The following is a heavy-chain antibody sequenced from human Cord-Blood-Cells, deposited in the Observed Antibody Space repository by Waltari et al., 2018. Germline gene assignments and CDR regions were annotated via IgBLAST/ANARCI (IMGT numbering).Heavy chain of an antibody. Sequence: QVQLQQWGAGLLKPSETLSLTCAVYGGSFSGYYWSWIRQPPGKGLEWIGEINHSGSTNSNPTLKSRVTISVDTSKSQFSLKLSSVTAADTAVYYCASLYSSSLYQSDYWGQGTLVTVAS. V-gene: IGHV4-34*01. CDR2: INHSGST. D-gene: IGHD6-13*01. CDR1: GGSFSGYY. J-gene: IGHJ4*02. CDR3: ASLYSSSLYQSDY.